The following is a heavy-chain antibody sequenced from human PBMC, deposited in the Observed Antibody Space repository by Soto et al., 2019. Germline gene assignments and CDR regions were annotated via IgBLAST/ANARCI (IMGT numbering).Heavy chain of an antibody. J-gene: IGHJ6*02. CDR2: IKQDGSEK. D-gene: IGHD5-18*01. V-gene: IGHV3-7*01. Sequence: GGSLRLSCAASGFSFSSYWMSWVRQAPGKGLEWVANIKQDGSEKYYVDSVKGRFTISRDNAKNSLYLQMNSLRAEDTAVYYCAREGYSFYYGMDVWGQGTTVTVSS. CDR1: GFSFSSYW. CDR3: AREGYSFYYGMDV.